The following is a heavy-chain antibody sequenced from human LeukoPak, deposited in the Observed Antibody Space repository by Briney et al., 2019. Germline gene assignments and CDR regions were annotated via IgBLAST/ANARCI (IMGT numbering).Heavy chain of an antibody. Sequence: SGTLSLTCTVSGGSISSYYWSWIRQPPGKGLEWIGYIYYSGGTNYNPSLKSRVTISVDTSKNQFSLKLSSVTAADTAVYYCARYYDSSGYYFNFDYWGQGTLVTVSS. CDR2: IYYSGGT. V-gene: IGHV4-59*01. CDR1: GGSISSYY. CDR3: ARYYDSSGYYFNFDY. D-gene: IGHD3-22*01. J-gene: IGHJ4*02.